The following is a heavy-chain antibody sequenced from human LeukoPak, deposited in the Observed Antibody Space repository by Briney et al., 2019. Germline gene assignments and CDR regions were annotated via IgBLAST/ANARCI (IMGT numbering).Heavy chain of an antibody. D-gene: IGHD3-22*01. CDR1: GYTFTSYG. V-gene: IGHV1-18*01. J-gene: IGHJ1*01. CDR2: ISAYNGNT. Sequence: EASVKVSXKASGYTFTSYGISWMRQAPGQGLEWMGWISAYNGNTNYAQKLQGRVTMTTDTSTSTAYMELRSLRSDDTAVYYCARNTYYYDSSGYYEYFQHWGQGTLVTVSS. CDR3: ARNTYYYDSSGYYEYFQH.